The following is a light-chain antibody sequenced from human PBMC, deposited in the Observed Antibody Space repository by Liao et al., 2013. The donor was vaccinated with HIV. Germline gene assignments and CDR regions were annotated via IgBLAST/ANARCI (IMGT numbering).Light chain of an antibody. V-gene: IGLV3-1*01. Sequence: SYELTQPPSVSVSPGQTASITCSGDKLGDRYVCWYQQKPGQSPVLVIYQDNKRPLGIPERFSGSYSGDTATLTISGTQALDEADYYCQTWDSTTGVFGTGTKVTVL. J-gene: IGLJ1*01. CDR2: QDN. CDR3: QTWDSTTGV. CDR1: KLGDRY.